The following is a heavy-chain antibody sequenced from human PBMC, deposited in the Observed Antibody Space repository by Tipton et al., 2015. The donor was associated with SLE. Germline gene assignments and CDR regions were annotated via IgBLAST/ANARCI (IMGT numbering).Heavy chain of an antibody. CDR1: GGSFSVSY. J-gene: IGHJ4*02. V-gene: IGHV4-34*01. CDR2: INHSGST. Sequence: TLSLTCAVSGGSFSVSYWSWIRQPPGKGLEWIGEINHSGSTYYNPSLNSRVTISIDTSKNQFSLKLTSVTAADTAVYYCARDITSSGVSDHWGQGTLVTVSS. D-gene: IGHD6-19*01. CDR3: ARDITSSGVSDH.